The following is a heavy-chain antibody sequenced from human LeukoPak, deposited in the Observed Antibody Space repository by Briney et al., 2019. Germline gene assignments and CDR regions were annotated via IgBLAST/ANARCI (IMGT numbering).Heavy chain of an antibody. CDR2: IGGGGGGT. CDR1: GFTFSTYA. Sequence: GGSLRLSCAASGFTFSTYAMSWVRQGPGKGLEWVSTIGGGGGGTYYADSVKGRFTISRDTSKNTLFLQMNSLRAEDTAVYYCARNDFGSGWLGDYWGQGTLVTVFS. J-gene: IGHJ4*02. V-gene: IGHV3-23*01. CDR3: ARNDFGSGWLGDY. D-gene: IGHD6-19*01.